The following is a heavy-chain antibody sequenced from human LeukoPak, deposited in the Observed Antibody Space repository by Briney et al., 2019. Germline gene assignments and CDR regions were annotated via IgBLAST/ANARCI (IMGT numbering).Heavy chain of an antibody. V-gene: IGHV3-30*02. J-gene: IGHJ4*02. D-gene: IGHD6-19*01. Sequence: GGSRRLSWAASGFTFSSYGMHWVRQAPGKGLEWVAFIPYDGSNKYYADSVKGRFTISGDNSKNTLYLQMNSLRAEDTAVYYCANSPNTGIAVAGTIDYWGQGTLVTVSS. CDR2: IPYDGSNK. CDR3: ANSPNTGIAVAGTIDY. CDR1: GFTFSSYG.